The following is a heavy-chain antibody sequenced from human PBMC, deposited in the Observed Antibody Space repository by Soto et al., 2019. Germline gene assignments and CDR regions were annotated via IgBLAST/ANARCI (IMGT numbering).Heavy chain of an antibody. CDR2: INHSGST. V-gene: IGHV4-34*01. Sequence: SETLSLTCAVYGGSFSGYYWSWIRQPPGKGLEWIGEINHSGSTNYNPSLKSRVTISVDTSKNQFSLKLSSVTAADTAVYYCARGTVNTFDYWGQGTLVTVSS. CDR3: ARGTVNTFDY. J-gene: IGHJ4*02. D-gene: IGHD4-17*01. CDR1: GGSFSGYY.